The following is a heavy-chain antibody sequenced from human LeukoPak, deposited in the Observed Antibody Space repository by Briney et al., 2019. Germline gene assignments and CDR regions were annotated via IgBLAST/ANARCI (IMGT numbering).Heavy chain of an antibody. Sequence: PGGSLRLSCAASGFTFSSYAMHWVRQAPGKGLEWVAVISYDGSNKYYADSVKGRFTISRDNSKNTLYLQMNSLRAEDTAVYYCARVKVVVTHDAFDIWGQGTMVTVSS. V-gene: IGHV3-30-3*01. CDR3: ARVKVVVTHDAFDI. J-gene: IGHJ3*02. CDR2: ISYDGSNK. D-gene: IGHD2-21*02. CDR1: GFTFSSYA.